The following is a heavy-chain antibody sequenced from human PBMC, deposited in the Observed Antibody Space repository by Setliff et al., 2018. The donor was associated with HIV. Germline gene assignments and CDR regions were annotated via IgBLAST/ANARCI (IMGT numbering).Heavy chain of an antibody. D-gene: IGHD3-3*01. V-gene: IGHV1-69*02. CDR1: GGTFSSYT. CDR2: IIPLLGIA. Sequence: SVKVSCKASGGTFSSYTISWVRRAPGQGLEWMGRIIPLLGIANYAQRFQGKVTITADKSTSTAYMELTSLRFDDTAMYYCVRGVQSPPHYSYYYMDVWGEGTMVTVSS. J-gene: IGHJ6*03. CDR3: VRGVQSPPHYSYYYMDV.